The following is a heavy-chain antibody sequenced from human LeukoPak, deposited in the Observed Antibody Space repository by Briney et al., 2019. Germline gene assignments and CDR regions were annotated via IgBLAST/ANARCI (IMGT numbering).Heavy chain of an antibody. Sequence: PGGSLRLSCAASGFTFSSYAMSWVRQAPGKGLEWVSAISGSGGSTYYADSVKGRFTISRDNAKNSLYLQMNSLRAEDTAVYYCARDYYDFWSGSLWGNFDYWGQGTLVTVSS. CDR2: ISGSGGST. V-gene: IGHV3-23*01. D-gene: IGHD3-3*01. J-gene: IGHJ4*02. CDR3: ARDYYDFWSGSLWGNFDY. CDR1: GFTFSSYA.